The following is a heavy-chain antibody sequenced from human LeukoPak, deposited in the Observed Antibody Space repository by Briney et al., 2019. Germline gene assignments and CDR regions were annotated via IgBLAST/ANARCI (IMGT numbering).Heavy chain of an antibody. J-gene: IGHJ4*02. CDR3: AKDSWLASTYFDY. V-gene: IGHV3-23*01. D-gene: IGHD6-19*01. CDR2: ISGSGGST. Sequence: GGSLRLSCAASGFTFSSYAMSWVRQAPGKGLEWVSAISGSGGSTYYADSVKGRFTISRDNSKNTLYLQMNSLRAEDTAVYSCAKDSWLASTYFDYWGQGTLVTVSS. CDR1: GFTFSSYA.